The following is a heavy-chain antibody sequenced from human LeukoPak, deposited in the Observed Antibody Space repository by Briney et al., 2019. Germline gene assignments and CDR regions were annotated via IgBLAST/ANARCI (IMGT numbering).Heavy chain of an antibody. J-gene: IGHJ4*02. CDR3: ARTSRILATIGY. CDR2: INPNNSGT. Sequence: GASVKLSCNASGSTFTGHNMYWVRQPPGQGQGWKGWINPNNSGTNYAQKFQGRSTITRDTSISTDFMERSRLRSDDAAVYCCARTSRILATIGYWGQGTLVTVSS. CDR1: GSTFTGHN. D-gene: IGHD5-12*01. V-gene: IGHV1-2*02.